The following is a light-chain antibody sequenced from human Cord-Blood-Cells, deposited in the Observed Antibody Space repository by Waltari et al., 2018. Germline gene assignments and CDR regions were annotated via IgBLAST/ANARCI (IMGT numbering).Light chain of an antibody. CDR3: QQYNNWPRT. V-gene: IGKV3-15*01. CDR1: QSVSSN. Sequence: EIVMMQSPATLSVSPGERATLSCRASQSVSSNLAWYQQKPGQAPRLLIYGASTRATGIPARFSGSGSGTEFTLTISSLQSEEFAVYYCQQYNNWPRTFGQGTKVEIK. CDR2: GAS. J-gene: IGKJ1*01.